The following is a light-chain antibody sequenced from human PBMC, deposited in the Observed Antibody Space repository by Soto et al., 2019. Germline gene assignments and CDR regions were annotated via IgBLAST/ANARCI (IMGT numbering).Light chain of an antibody. CDR2: SNN. Sequence: QSVLTQPPSASGTPGQMVTISCSGSSSNIGSNTVNWYQQLPGTAPKLLIYSNNQRPSGVPDRFSGSKSGTSASLAISGLQSEDEADYYCAAWDDSLNVFYVFGTGTKVTVL. CDR1: SSNIGSNT. CDR3: AAWDDSLNVFYV. J-gene: IGLJ1*01. V-gene: IGLV1-44*01.